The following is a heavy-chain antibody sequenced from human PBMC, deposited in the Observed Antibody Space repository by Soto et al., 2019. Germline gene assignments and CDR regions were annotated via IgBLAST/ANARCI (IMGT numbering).Heavy chain of an antibody. CDR2: VLQTGSTT. Sequence: GGSLRLSCAASGFIFSTYTMNWVRQAPGKGLEWVSAVLQTGSTTYYADSVKGRFTISRDNSQNMLYLQMNNLRVDDSAMYYCAKARHSGDFAGSYDSWGQGTLVTVSS. CDR3: AKARHSGDFAGSYDS. J-gene: IGHJ5*02. D-gene: IGHD2-21*02. V-gene: IGHV3-23*01. CDR1: GFIFSTYT.